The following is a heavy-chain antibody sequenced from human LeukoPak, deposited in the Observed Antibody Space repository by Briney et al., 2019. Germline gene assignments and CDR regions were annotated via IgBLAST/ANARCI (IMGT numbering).Heavy chain of an antibody. D-gene: IGHD4-11*01. CDR3: ASLMTTVTKDYYYYYMDV. V-gene: IGHV4-59*01. CDR1: GGSISSYY. J-gene: IGHJ6*03. Sequence: SETLSLTCTVSGGSISSYYWSWIRQPPGKGPEWIGYIYYSGSTNCNPSLKSRVTISVDTSKNQFSLKLSSVTAADTAVYYCASLMTTVTKDYYYYYMDVWGKGTTVTVSS. CDR2: IYYSGST.